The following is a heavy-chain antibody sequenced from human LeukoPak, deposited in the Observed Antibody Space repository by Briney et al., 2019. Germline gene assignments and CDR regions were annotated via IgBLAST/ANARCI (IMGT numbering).Heavy chain of an antibody. D-gene: IGHD2-2*01. J-gene: IGHJ6*03. V-gene: IGHV1-18*01. CDR1: GYTFTSYG. CDR2: IIAYNGNT. CDR3: ARDRCSSTSCRLGYYYYYMDV. Sequence: ASVKVSCKASGYTFTSYGISWVRQAPGQGLEWMGWIIAYNGNTNYAQKLQGRDTMTTDTSTSQASMELRSLRSDDTAVYYCARDRCSSTSCRLGYYYYYMDVWGKGTTVTVSS.